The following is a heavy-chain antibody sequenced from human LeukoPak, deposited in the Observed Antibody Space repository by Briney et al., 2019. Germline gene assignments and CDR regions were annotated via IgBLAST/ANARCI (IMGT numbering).Heavy chain of an antibody. V-gene: IGHV1-8*01. D-gene: IGHD1-26*01. CDR1: GYSFTSYD. Sequence: ASVKVSCKASGYSFTSYDINWVRQATGQGLEWMGWMNPNSGNRGYAQKFQGRVTMTRNTSISTAYMELRSLRSEDTAVYYCARGGSFFQSYFDYWGQGTLVTVSS. J-gene: IGHJ4*02. CDR2: MNPNSGNR. CDR3: ARGGSFFQSYFDY.